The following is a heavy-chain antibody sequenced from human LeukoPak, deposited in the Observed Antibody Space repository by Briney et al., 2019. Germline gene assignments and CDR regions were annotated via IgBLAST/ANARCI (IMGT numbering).Heavy chain of an antibody. CDR1: GYSISSGYY. CDR2: IYHSGST. V-gene: IGHV4-38-2*02. Sequence: SETLSHTCTVSGYSISSGYYWGWIRQPPGRGLEWIGSIYHSGSTYYNPSLKSRVTISVDTSKNQFSLKLSSVTAADTAVYYCASSTLIYYYYYMDVWGKGTTVTISS. CDR3: ASSTLIYYYYYMDV. J-gene: IGHJ6*03.